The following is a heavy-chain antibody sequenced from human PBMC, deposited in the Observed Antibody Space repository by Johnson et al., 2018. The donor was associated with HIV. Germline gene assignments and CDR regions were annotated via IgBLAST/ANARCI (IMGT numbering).Heavy chain of an antibody. CDR3: ARGWGRGTFSTDDSFDI. J-gene: IGHJ3*02. V-gene: IGHV3-66*01. CDR2: IYSGGST. D-gene: IGHD1-26*01. CDR1: GFTVSSNY. Sequence: VQLVESGGNLVQPGGSLRLSCAASGFTVSSNYMTWVRQAPGKGLEWVSVIYSGGSTYYADSVKGRFIISRDNSKNSLYLQMTSLRAEDTAVYYCARGWGRGTFSTDDSFDIWGQGTMVTVSS.